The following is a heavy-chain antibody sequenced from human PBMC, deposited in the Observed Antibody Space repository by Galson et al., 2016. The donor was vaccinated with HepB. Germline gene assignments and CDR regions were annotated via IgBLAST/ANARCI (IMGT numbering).Heavy chain of an antibody. V-gene: IGHV2-5*02. CDR1: GFSLSTSGVG. D-gene: IGHD2-15*01. Sequence: PALVKPTQTLTLTCTFSGFSLSTSGVGVGWIRQPPGKALEWLAVIFWDDDKSYSPSLKSRLTISRDTSKNQVVLTMTNMDPVDTATFYCAHLGELEVVGAALVFDSWGQGTLVTVSS. CDR2: IFWDDDK. J-gene: IGHJ5*01. CDR3: AHLGELEVVGAALVFDS.